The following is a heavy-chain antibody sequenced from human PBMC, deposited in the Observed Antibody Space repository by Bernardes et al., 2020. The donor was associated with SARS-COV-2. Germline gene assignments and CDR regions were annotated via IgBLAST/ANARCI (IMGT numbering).Heavy chain of an antibody. J-gene: IGHJ3*01. D-gene: IGHD1-20*01. CDR1: GFTFTSYW. CDR2: INPDGTTT. V-gene: IGHV3-74*01. CDR3: ATGRDYYNGD. Sequence: GWSLRLSCATSGFTFTSYWIHWVRQAPGMGLMWVSRINPDGTTTNYADSVKGRFTTSRDNAKNTAYLQINSLGVDDTAVYYCATGRDYYNGDWGQGTMVTVSS.